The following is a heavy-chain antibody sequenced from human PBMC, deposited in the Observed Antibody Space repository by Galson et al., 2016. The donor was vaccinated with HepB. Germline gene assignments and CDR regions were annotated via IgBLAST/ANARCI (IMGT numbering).Heavy chain of an antibody. V-gene: IGHV6-1*01. CDR2: TYYRSKWYN. CDR3: AREVRYSPSGGMDV. D-gene: IGHD3-9*01. CDR1: GDSVSSSTAA. Sequence: CAISGDSVSSSTAAWIWIRQSPSRGLEWLGRTYYRSKWYNVYAVSVKSRITINPDTSKNQFSLQLSSVTPEDTAVYYCAREVRYSPSGGMDVWGQGTTVTVSS. J-gene: IGHJ6*02.